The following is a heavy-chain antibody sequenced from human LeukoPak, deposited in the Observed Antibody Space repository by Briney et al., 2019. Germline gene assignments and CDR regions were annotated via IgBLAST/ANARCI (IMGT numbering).Heavy chain of an antibody. CDR3: AKDAYMMRPLDY. CDR2: INSDGSST. D-gene: IGHD3-16*01. Sequence: PGGSLRLSCAASGFTFSSYWMHWVRQAPGKGLVWVSRINSDGSSTSYADSVKGRFTISRDNAKNTLYLQMNSLRAEDTAVYYCAKDAYMMRPLDYWGQGTLVTVSS. J-gene: IGHJ4*02. CDR1: GFTFSSYW. V-gene: IGHV3-74*01.